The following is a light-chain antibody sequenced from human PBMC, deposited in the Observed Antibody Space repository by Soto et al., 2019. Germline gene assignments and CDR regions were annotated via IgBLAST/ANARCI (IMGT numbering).Light chain of an antibody. CDR2: GAS. Sequence: ETVMTQSPATLSVSPGGRATLSCRASQSISDTLAWYQQKPGQAPRLLIHGASTRATGFPARFSGSGSGTDFTLTFSSLQSEDFAVYYCQQYNNWPWTFGQGTKVEIK. J-gene: IGKJ1*01. CDR1: QSISDT. V-gene: IGKV3-15*01. CDR3: QQYNNWPWT.